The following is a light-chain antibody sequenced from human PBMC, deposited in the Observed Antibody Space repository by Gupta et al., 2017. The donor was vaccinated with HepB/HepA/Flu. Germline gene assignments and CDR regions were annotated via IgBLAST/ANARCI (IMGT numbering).Light chain of an antibody. CDR3: MQARHPWT. Sequence: DVVMTQSPLSLSVTPGQPASISCRSSQSLVYSDGYTYLDWYLQRPGQSPKLLIYEVSNRASGVPDRFSGSGSVTDFTLKISRVEAEDVGVYYCMQARHPWTFGHGTTVKIK. J-gene: IGKJ3*01. V-gene: IGKV2-28*01. CDR2: EVS. CDR1: QSLVYSDGYTY.